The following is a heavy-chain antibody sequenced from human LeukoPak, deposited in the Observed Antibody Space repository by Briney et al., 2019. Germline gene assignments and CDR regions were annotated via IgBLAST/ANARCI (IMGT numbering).Heavy chain of an antibody. Sequence: GGSLRLSCAASGFTFSDYAMHWVRQAPGKELEYVSAISSNGGSIHYANSVKGRFTISRDNSKNTLYLRMDSLRAEDMAVYYCARDTCGCGSGWHLYWYFDLWAVAPWSPPPQ. D-gene: IGHD6-19*01. CDR2: ISSNGGSI. CDR3: ARDTCGCGSGWHLYWYFDL. J-gene: IGHJ2*01. CDR1: GFTFSDYA. V-gene: IGHV3-64*01.